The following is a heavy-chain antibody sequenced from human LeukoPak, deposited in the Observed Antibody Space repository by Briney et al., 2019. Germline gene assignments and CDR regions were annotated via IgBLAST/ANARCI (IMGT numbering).Heavy chain of an antibody. CDR1: GYTFTSYA. J-gene: IGHJ5*02. CDR2: INTNTGNP. D-gene: IGHD3-16*02. Sequence: ASVKVSCKAAGYTFTSYAMNWVREAPGQGLEWMGWINTNTGNPTYAQGFTGRFVFSLDTSVSTAYLQICSLKAEDTAVYYCARDSGLSLFDPWGQGTLVTVSS. CDR3: ARDSGLSLFDP. V-gene: IGHV7-4-1*01.